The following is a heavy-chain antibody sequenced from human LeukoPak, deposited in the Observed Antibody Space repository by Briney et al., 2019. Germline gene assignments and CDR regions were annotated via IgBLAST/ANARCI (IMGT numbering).Heavy chain of an antibody. V-gene: IGHV1-46*01. D-gene: IGHD1-26*01. CDR3: PRDCFGAPLEGGYFDY. CDR2: INPSGSST. J-gene: IGHJ4*02. Sequence: ASVKLSCKVSGYTFTSHYMHWVRQAPGQGLEWMGIINPSGSSTSYAQKFQGRVTLTRDMSTSTVYMELSSLRSEDTAVYYWPRDCFGAPLEGGYFDYWGQGTLVTVSS. CDR1: GYTFTSHY.